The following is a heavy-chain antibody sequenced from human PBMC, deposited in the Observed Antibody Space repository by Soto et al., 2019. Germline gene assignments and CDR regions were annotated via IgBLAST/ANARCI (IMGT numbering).Heavy chain of an antibody. J-gene: IGHJ3*02. CDR3: ARPKHQARVRGDLDAFDI. D-gene: IGHD3-10*01. CDR2: IYYSGST. CDR1: GGSISSSSYY. V-gene: IGHV4-39*01. Sequence: QLQLQESGPGLVKPSETLSLTCTVSGGSISSSSYYWGWIRQPPGKGLEWIGSIYYSGSTYYNPSLKSRVTISVDTSKNQFSLKLSSVTAADTAVYYCARPKHQARVRGDLDAFDIWGQGTMVTVSS.